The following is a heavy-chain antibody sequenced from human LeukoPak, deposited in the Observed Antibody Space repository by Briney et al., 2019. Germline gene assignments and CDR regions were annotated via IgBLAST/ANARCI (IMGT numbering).Heavy chain of an antibody. V-gene: IGHV4-34*01. Sequence: PSETLSLTCAVYGGSFSGYYWSWIRQPPGKGLEWIGEINHSGSTNYNPSLKSRVTISVDTSKNQFSLKLSSVTAADTAVYYCARGSSWNYYYYGMDVWGKGTTVTVSS. CDR2: INHSGST. CDR1: GGSFSGYY. CDR3: ARGSSWNYYYYGMDV. J-gene: IGHJ6*04. D-gene: IGHD6-13*01.